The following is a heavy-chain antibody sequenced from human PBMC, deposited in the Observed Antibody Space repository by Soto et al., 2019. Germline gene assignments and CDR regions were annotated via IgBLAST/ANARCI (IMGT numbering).Heavy chain of an antibody. CDR3: AKGRTFFDF. V-gene: IGHV3-23*01. CDR2: ISDSDGGT. CDR1: GFAFSAYA. Sequence: GGSLRLSCAASGFAFSAYAMTWVRQAPGKGLEWVSDISDSDGGTHYADSVKGRFTISRDNAKNTLYLQMDRLRAEDAAVYYCAKGRTFFDFWGQGTLVTVSS. J-gene: IGHJ4*02.